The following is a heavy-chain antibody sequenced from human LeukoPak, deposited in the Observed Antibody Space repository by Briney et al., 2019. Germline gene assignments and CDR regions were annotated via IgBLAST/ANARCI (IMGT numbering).Heavy chain of an antibody. D-gene: IGHD6-13*01. CDR2: IRSKANSYAT. J-gene: IGHJ4*02. CDR1: GFTFSGSA. CDR3: TRRGSSRSEDFDY. Sequence: PGGSLRLSCAASGFTFSGSAMHWVRQASGKGLEWVGRIRSKANSYATAYAASVKGRFTISRDDSKNTAYLQMNSLKTEDTAVYYCTRRGSSRSEDFDYWGQGTLVTVSS. V-gene: IGHV3-73*01.